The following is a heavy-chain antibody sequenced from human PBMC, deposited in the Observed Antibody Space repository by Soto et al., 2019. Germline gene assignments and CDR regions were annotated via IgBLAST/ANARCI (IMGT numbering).Heavy chain of an antibody. CDR1: GGSISSSSYY. Sequence: SETLSLTCTVSGGSISSSSYYWGWIRQPPGKGLEWIGSIYYSGSTYYNPSLKSRVTISVDTSKNQFSLKLSSVTAADTAVYYCARHLGFGYSSGWYELTYYFDYWGQGTLVTVSS. V-gene: IGHV4-39*01. D-gene: IGHD6-19*01. CDR2: IYYSGST. CDR3: ARHLGFGYSSGWYELTYYFDY. J-gene: IGHJ4*02.